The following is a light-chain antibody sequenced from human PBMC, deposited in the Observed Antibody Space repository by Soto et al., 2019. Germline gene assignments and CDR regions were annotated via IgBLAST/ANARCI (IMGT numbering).Light chain of an antibody. CDR1: QGVSRK. CDR3: QQYHTWPIT. V-gene: IGKV3-15*01. Sequence: VLTQSPATLSVAPGERVTFSCRASQGVSRKLAWYQHKPGQPPRLLIAGASTGATGIPARFSGSGSGTEFTLTISSLQSEDCAIYYCQQYHTWPITFGGGTKVDIK. CDR2: GAS. J-gene: IGKJ4*01.